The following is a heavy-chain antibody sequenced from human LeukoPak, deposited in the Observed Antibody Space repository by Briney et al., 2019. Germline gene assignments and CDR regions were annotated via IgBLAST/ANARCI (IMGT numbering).Heavy chain of an antibody. CDR2: IYHSGST. Sequence: SETLSLTCTVSGGSSRSGNYYWSWIRQPPGKGLEWIGYIYHSGSTYYNPSLKSRVTISVDTSKSQFSLRLSSVTAADTAVYYCARERSGWDFDSWGQGTLVTVSS. CDR1: GGSSRSGNYY. V-gene: IGHV4-30-2*02. J-gene: IGHJ4*02. CDR3: ARERSGWDFDS. D-gene: IGHD6-19*01.